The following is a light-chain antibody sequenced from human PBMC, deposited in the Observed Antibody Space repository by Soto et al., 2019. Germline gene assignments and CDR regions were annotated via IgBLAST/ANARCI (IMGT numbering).Light chain of an antibody. CDR1: QGISSW. J-gene: IGKJ1*01. V-gene: IGKV1-5*03. Sequence: DIQMTQSPSSVSASVGDRVTITCRASQGISSWLAWYQQKPGKAPKLLIYKASSLESGVPSRFSGSGSGTEFTLTISSLQSEDFAVYYCQQYNNWPRTFGQGTKVDIK. CDR2: KAS. CDR3: QQYNNWPRT.